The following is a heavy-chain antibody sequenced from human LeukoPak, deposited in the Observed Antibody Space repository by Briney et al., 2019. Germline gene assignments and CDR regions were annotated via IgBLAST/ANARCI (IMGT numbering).Heavy chain of an antibody. CDR2: IKQDGREK. CDR3: ARVEDYDILTGFDY. Sequence: GGSLRLSCAASGFTFSSYWMSWVRQAPGKVLEWVVNIKQDGREKYYVDSVKGRFTISRDNAKNSLYLQMNSLRAEDTAVYYCARVEDYDILTGFDYWGQGTLVTVSS. V-gene: IGHV3-7*01. D-gene: IGHD3-9*01. CDR1: GFTFSSYW. J-gene: IGHJ4*02.